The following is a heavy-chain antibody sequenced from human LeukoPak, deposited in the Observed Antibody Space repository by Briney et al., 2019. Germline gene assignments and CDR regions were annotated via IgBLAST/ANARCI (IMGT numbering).Heavy chain of an antibody. Sequence: KPSETLSLTCAVYGGSFSGYYWSWIRQPPGKGLEWIGEINHSGSTNYNPSLKSRVTISVDTSKNQFSLKLSSVTAADTAVYYCARDDSSGWYNVMNYAFDIWGQGTMVTVSS. J-gene: IGHJ3*02. D-gene: IGHD6-19*01. V-gene: IGHV4-34*01. CDR1: GGSFSGYY. CDR3: ARDDSSGWYNVMNYAFDI. CDR2: INHSGST.